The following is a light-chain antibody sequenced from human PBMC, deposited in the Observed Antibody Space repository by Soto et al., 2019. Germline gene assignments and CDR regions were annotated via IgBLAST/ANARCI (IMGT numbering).Light chain of an antibody. CDR2: GNS. CDR3: QSYDSSLSGCV. CDR1: SSNIGAGYD. Sequence: QSVLTQPPSVSGAPGQRVTISCTGSSSNIGAGYDVHWYQQLPGTAPKLLIYGNSNRPSGVPDRFSGSKSGTSASLAITGLQADDEPDYYCQSYDSSLSGCVFGGGTKLTLL. V-gene: IGLV1-40*01. J-gene: IGLJ3*02.